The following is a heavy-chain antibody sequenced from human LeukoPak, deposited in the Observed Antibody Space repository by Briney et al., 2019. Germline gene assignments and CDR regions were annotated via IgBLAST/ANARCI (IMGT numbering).Heavy chain of an antibody. D-gene: IGHD6-19*01. CDR1: GYTFTSYG. CDR3: ARGGDSSGEPSNFDY. J-gene: IGHJ4*02. Sequence: ASVKVSCKASGYTFTSYGINWVRQATGQGLEWMGWMNPNSGNTGYAQKFQGRVTMTRNTSISTAYMELSSLRSEDTAVYYCARGGDSSGEPSNFDYWGQGTLVTVSS. CDR2: MNPNSGNT. V-gene: IGHV1-8*02.